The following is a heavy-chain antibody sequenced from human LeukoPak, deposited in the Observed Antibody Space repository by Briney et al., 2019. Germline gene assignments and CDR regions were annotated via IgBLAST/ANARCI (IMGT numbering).Heavy chain of an antibody. CDR3: ARDGRYCSSTSCPQTGTTILYFDY. J-gene: IGHJ4*02. V-gene: IGHV1-69*04. D-gene: IGHD2-2*01. CDR1: GGTFSSYA. Sequence: SVKVSCKASGGTFSSYAISWVRQAPGQGLEWMGRIIPILGIANYAQKFQGRVTITADKSTSTAYMELSSLRSEDTAVYYCARDGRYCSSTSCPQTGTTILYFDYWGQGTLVTVSS. CDR2: IIPILGIA.